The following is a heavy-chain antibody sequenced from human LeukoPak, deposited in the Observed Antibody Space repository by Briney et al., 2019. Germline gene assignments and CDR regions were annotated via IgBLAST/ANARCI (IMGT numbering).Heavy chain of an antibody. V-gene: IGHV5-10-1*01. CDR3: ARRYYYGSGSYYKELDY. Sequence: GESLKISCKVSGYSFTRDWISWVRQMPGKGLEWMGRIDPSDSYTNNSPSFQGHVTISADKSISTAYLQWSSLKASDTAMYYCARRYYYGSGSYYKELDYWGQGTLVTVSS. CDR2: IDPSDSYT. CDR1: GYSFTRDW. J-gene: IGHJ4*02. D-gene: IGHD3-10*01.